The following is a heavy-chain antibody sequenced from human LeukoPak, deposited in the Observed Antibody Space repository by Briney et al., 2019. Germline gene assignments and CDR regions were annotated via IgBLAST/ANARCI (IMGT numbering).Heavy chain of an antibody. CDR3: ARLTPFYSYDSSGRDYYYMDV. CDR1: GGSISSSSSY. J-gene: IGHJ6*03. D-gene: IGHD3-22*01. V-gene: IGHV4-39*01. Sequence: PSETLSLTCTVSGGSISSSSSYWGWIRQPPGKGLEWIGSIYYSGSTYYNPSLRSRVTISVDTSKNQFSLKLSSVTAADTAVYYCARLTPFYSYDSSGRDYYYMDVWGKGTTVTVSS. CDR2: IYYSGST.